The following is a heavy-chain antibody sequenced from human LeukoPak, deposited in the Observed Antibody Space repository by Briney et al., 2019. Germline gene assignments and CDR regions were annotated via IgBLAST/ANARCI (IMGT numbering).Heavy chain of an antibody. CDR3: ARDMTDTAMLTDY. Sequence: ASVKVSCKASGYTFTGYYMHWVRQAPGQGLEWMGWINPNSGGTNYAQKFQGRVTMTRDTSIRTAYVELSRLRSDDTAVYYCARDMTDTAMLTDYWGQGTLVTVSS. CDR2: INPNSGGT. J-gene: IGHJ4*02. V-gene: IGHV1-2*02. D-gene: IGHD5-18*01. CDR1: GYTFTGYY.